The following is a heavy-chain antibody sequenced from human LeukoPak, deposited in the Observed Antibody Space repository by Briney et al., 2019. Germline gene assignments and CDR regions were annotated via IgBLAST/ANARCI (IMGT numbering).Heavy chain of an antibody. CDR3: TRPLGGIDIFDY. D-gene: IGHD2-15*01. V-gene: IGHV3-15*01. J-gene: IGHJ4*02. CDR1: GFTFKNAY. CDR2: IKTNADSGAT. Sequence: GGSLRLSCAASGFTFKNAYMTWVRQAPGKGLEWVGRIKTNADSGATDYAAPVKGRFSISRDDSKNTLYLQMDSLKVEDTGVYFCTRPLGGIDIFDYWGQGTLVTVSS.